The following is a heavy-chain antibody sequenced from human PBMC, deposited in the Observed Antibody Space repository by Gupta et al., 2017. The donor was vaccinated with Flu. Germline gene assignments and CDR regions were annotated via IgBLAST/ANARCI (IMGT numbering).Heavy chain of an antibody. J-gene: IGHJ3*02. CDR2: ISWSSGSI. Sequence: DDAMHWVRQAPGKGLEWVSGISWSSGSIGYADAVKGRFTISRDNAKNSLYLQMKSMRAEDTALYYCAKDRRYGANDAFDIWGQGTMVTVYS. D-gene: IGHD2-15*01. CDR3: AKDRRYGANDAFDI. CDR1: DDA. V-gene: IGHV3-9*01.